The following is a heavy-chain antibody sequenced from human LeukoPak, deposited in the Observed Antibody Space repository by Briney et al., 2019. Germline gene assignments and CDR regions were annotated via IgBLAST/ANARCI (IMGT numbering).Heavy chain of an antibody. CDR3: ARDPITMMPSDY. CDR2: IYYSGST. CDR1: GGSISSGDYY. J-gene: IGHJ4*02. D-gene: IGHD3-22*01. V-gene: IGHV4-30-4*01. Sequence: SQTLSLTCTVSGGSISSGDYYWSWIRQPPGKGLEWIGYIYYSGSTYHNPSLKSRVTISVDTSKNQFSLKLSSVTAADTAVYYCARDPITMMPSDYWGQGTLVTVSS.